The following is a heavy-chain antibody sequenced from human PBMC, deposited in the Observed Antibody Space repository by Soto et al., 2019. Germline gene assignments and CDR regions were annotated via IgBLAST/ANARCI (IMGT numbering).Heavy chain of an antibody. D-gene: IGHD3-3*01. J-gene: IGHJ6*03. V-gene: IGHV4-31*03. Sequence: QVQLQESGPGLVKPSQTLSLTCTVSGGSISSGGYYWSWIRQHPGKGLEWIGYIYYSGSTYYNPSLKSRVTISVDTSKNQFSLKLSTVTAADTAVYYCASVVFWSGYYTEKYYYYMDVWGKGTTVTVSS. CDR3: ASVVFWSGYYTEKYYYYMDV. CDR2: IYYSGST. CDR1: GGSISSGGYY.